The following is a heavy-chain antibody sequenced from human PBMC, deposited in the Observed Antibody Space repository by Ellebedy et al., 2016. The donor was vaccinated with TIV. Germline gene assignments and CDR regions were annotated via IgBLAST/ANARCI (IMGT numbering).Heavy chain of an antibody. V-gene: IGHV4-39*07. CDR3: ARVLRGGRSGDYFDY. J-gene: IGHJ4*02. D-gene: IGHD1-1*01. CDR2: IYYSGTT. CDR1: GGSISSNSFY. Sequence: SETLSLTCTVSGGSISSNSFYWGWIRQPPGKGLEWIGNIYYSGTTYYSPSLKSRVTISVDTSKNQFSLNLSSVTAADTAVYYCARVLRGGRSGDYFDYWGQGTLVTVSS.